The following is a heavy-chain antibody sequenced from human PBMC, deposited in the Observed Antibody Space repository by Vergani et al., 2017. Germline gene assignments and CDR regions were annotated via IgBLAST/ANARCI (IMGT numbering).Heavy chain of an antibody. D-gene: IGHD7-27*01. CDR3: ARGSLGMSGDFDD. CDR2: IIPILGIA. V-gene: IGHV1-69*04. J-gene: IGHJ4*02. Sequence: QVQLVQSGAEVKKPGSSVKVSCKASGGTFSSYAISWVRQAPGQGLEWMGRIIPILGIANYAQKFQGRVTITADKSTSTAYMELSSLRSEDTAVYYCARGSLGMSGDFDDWGQGTLVTVSS. CDR1: GGTFSSYA.